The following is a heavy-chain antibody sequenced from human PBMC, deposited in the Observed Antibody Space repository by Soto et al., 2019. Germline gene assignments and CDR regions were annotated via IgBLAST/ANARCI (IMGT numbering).Heavy chain of an antibody. CDR2: IYSSGTT. Sequence: PSETLSLTCNVSGGSIRSYYWSWVRQPAGKALEWIGRIYSSGTTNYNPSLKSRVTILVDTSKNEFSLKVASVTAADTALYYCAREGASGFGMDVWGHGTTVTV. J-gene: IGHJ6*02. CDR1: GGSIRSYY. CDR3: AREGASGFGMDV. V-gene: IGHV4-4*07. D-gene: IGHD1-26*01.